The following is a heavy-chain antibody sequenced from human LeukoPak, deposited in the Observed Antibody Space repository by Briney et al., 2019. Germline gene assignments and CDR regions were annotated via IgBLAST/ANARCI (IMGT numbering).Heavy chain of an antibody. CDR2: INHSGST. CDR1: GGSFSGYY. D-gene: IGHD3-22*01. Sequence: SETLSLTCAVYGGSFSGYYWSWIRQPPGKGLEWMGEINHSGSTNYNPSLKSRVTISLDTSKNQFSLKMSSVTAADTAVYYCARGASNSYYFGVGNWFDPWGQGTLVTVSS. V-gene: IGHV4-34*01. CDR3: ARGASNSYYFGVGNWFDP. J-gene: IGHJ5*02.